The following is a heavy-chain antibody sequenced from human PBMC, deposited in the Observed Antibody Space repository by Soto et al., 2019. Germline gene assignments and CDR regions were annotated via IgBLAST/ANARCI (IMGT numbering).Heavy chain of an antibody. CDR3: ASSEASSSWYYYFDY. Sequence: ASVKVSCKASGGTFSSYAISWVRQAPGQGLEWMGGIIPIFGTANYAQKFQGRVTITADKSTSTAYMELSSLRSEDTAVYYCASSEASSSWYYYFDYWGQGTLVTVSS. CDR2: IIPIFGTA. J-gene: IGHJ4*02. CDR1: GGTFSSYA. D-gene: IGHD6-13*01. V-gene: IGHV1-69*06.